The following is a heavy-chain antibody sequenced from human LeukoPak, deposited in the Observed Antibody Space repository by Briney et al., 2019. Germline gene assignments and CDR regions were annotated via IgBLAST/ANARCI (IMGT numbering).Heavy chain of an antibody. CDR1: VYTFTGYY. Sequence: ASVKVSCKTSVYTFTGYYMHWVRQAPGQGLEWLGWINPNSGGTNYAQKFKGRVTMTRDTSISTAYMELSRLRSDDTAVYYCARETSEVDYWGQGTLVTVSS. V-gene: IGHV1-2*02. CDR2: INPNSGGT. CDR3: ARETSEVDY. J-gene: IGHJ4*02.